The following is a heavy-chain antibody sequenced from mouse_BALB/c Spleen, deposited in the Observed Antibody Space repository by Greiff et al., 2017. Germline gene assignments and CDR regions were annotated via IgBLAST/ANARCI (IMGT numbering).Heavy chain of an antibody. J-gene: IGHJ3*01. D-gene: IGHD2-10*01. CDR2: INPSNGGT. Sequence: VQLQQSGAELVKPGASVKLSCKASGYTFTSYYMYWVKQRPGQGLEWIGEINPSNGGTNFNEKFKSKATLTVDKSSSTAYMQLSSLTSEDSAVYCCTAAYYGNYEFAYWGQGTLVTVSA. CDR1: GYTFTSYY. CDR3: TAAYYGNYEFAY. V-gene: IGHV1S16*01.